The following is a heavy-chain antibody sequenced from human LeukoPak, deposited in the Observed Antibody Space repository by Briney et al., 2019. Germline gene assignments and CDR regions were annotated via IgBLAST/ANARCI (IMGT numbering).Heavy chain of an antibody. CDR2: SGSP. J-gene: IGHJ4*02. CDR1: GDSVSSAGYH. D-gene: IGHD2-21*01. CDR3: TTYYVGEGGRGH. V-gene: IGHV4-61*08. Sequence: SETLSLTCSVSGDSVSSAGYHWSWIRQAPGKGLKWIGHSGSPSYNPSLKSRVMISIDTSKNQFSLKVSTVTAADTAVYYCTTYYVGEGGRGHWGPGTLVTVSS.